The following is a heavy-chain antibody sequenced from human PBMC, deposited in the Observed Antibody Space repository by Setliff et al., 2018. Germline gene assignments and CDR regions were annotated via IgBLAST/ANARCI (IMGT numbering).Heavy chain of an antibody. CDR1: GGSVSSGSYY. J-gene: IGHJ4*02. D-gene: IGHD1-26*01. CDR2: IYTSGVT. V-gene: IGHV4-61*02. Sequence: KSSETLSLTCTVSGGSVSSGSYYWSWIRQPAGKGLEWIGRIYTSGVTNYYPSLKSRVTMSVDTSKNQFSLNLSSVTAADTAVYYCAREALGELLSFDYWGQGTLVTVSS. CDR3: AREALGELLSFDY.